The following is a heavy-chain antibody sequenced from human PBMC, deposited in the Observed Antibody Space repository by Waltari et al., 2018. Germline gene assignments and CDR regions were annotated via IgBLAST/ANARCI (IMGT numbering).Heavy chain of an antibody. CDR2: ISSSSSTI. J-gene: IGHJ4*02. CDR1: GFTFSSYS. V-gene: IGHV3-48*04. Sequence: EVQLVESGGGLVQPGGSLRLSCAASGFTFSSYSMNWVRQAPGKGLEWVSYISSSSSTIYYADSVKGRFTISRDNAKNSLYLQMNSLRAEDTAVYYCARDPMVVKRHFDYWGQGTLVTVSS. D-gene: IGHD2-15*01. CDR3: ARDPMVVKRHFDY.